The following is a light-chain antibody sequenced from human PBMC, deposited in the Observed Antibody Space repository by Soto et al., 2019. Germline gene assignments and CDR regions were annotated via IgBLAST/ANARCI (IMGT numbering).Light chain of an antibody. Sequence: QSVLTQPPSASGSPGQSVTISCTGTRSDVGGYNFVSWYQQQPGKAPKLMIYDVNKRPSGVPDRFSGSKSGNTASLTISGLQAEDEADYYCCSYAGSFYVFGTGTKVTVL. J-gene: IGLJ1*01. CDR2: DVN. CDR1: RSDVGGYNF. V-gene: IGLV2-8*01. CDR3: CSYAGSFYV.